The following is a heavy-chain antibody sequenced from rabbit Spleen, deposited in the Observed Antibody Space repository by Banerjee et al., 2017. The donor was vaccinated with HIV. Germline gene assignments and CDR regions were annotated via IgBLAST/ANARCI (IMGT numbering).Heavy chain of an antibody. CDR2: INTVTGKP. Sequence: QEELEESGGGLVKPEGSLTFTCKASGFSFSDRDVMCWVRQAPGKGLEWIACINTVTGKPVYATWAKGRFTISTTSSTTVTLQMTSLTAADTATYFCARDLAGAIGWNFYLWGQGTLVTVS. J-gene: IGHJ6*01. CDR1: GFSFSDRDV. V-gene: IGHV1S45*01. CDR3: ARDLAGAIGWNFYL. D-gene: IGHD4-1*01.